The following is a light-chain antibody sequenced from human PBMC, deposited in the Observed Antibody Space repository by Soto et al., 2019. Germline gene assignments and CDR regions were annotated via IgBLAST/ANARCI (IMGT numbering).Light chain of an antibody. CDR3: QQYKNGWT. J-gene: IGKJ1*01. Sequence: EIVMRQSPATLAVSAWERAALPCRASQSVSSNLAWYQQKPGQAPRLLIYGASTRATGIPARFSGSGSGTEFTLTISSLQSEDFAVYYCQQYKNGWTFGQGTKVDIK. CDR1: QSVSSN. V-gene: IGKV3-15*01. CDR2: GAS.